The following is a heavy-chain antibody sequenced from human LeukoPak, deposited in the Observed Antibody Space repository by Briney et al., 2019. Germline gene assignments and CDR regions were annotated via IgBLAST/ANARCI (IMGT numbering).Heavy chain of an antibody. CDR2: ISSSSTYI. J-gene: IGHJ3*02. D-gene: IGHD2-2*01. CDR3: AKVGEYQLLLYAFDM. V-gene: IGHV3-21*01. Sequence: GGSLRLSCAASGFIFSSYSMNWVRQAPGKGLEWVSSISSSSTYIYYADSVKGRFTISRDNSKNTLYLQMNSLRAEDTAVYYCAKVGEYQLLLYAFDMWGQGTMVTVSS. CDR1: GFIFSSYS.